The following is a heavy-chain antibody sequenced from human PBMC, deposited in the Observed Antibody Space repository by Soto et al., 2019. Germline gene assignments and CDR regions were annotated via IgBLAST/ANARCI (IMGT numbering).Heavy chain of an antibody. CDR3: ARDTDGFYDLWSGYSDY. J-gene: IGHJ4*02. V-gene: IGHV3-7*01. CDR2: IKQDGSEK. CDR1: GFTFSSYW. Sequence: EVQLVESGGGLVQPGGSLRLSCAASGFTFSSYWMSWVRQAPGKGLEWVANIKQDGSEKYYVDSVKGRFTISRDNAKNSLYLQMNSLRAEDTAVYYCARDTDGFYDLWSGYSDYWGQGTLVTVSS. D-gene: IGHD3-3*01.